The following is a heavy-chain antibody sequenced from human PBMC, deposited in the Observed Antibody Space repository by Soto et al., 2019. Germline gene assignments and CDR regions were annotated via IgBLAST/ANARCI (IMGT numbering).Heavy chain of an antibody. J-gene: IGHJ5*02. CDR2: IYYSGTT. CDR1: GGSITSGGYY. D-gene: IGHD6-13*01. Sequence: QVQLQESGPGLVKPSQTLSLTCTVSGGSITSGGYYWSWIRQHPGKGLEWIGYIYYSGTTYSNPSLKSRVTISVDTSKNQFSLKLSSVTAADTAVDYCARETAAGYNWFDPWGQGTLVTVCS. CDR3: ARETAAGYNWFDP. V-gene: IGHV4-31*03.